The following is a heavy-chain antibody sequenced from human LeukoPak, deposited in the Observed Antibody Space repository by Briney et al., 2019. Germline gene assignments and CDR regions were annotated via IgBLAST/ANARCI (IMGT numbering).Heavy chain of an antibody. D-gene: IGHD2-15*01. CDR1: GFTFSNYG. J-gene: IGHJ4*02. V-gene: IGHV3-30*18. CDR3: AKDQERYCSGGSCYSSDY. CDR2: ISYDGSYK. Sequence: GGSLRLSCAASGFTFSNYGMHWVRQAPGKGLEWVAFISYDGSYKYYADSVKGRFTISRDNSKNTLYLQMNSLRAEDTAVYYCAKDQERYCSGGSCYSSDYWGQGTLVTVSS.